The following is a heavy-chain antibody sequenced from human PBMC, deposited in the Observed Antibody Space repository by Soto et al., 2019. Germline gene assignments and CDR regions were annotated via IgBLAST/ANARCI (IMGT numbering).Heavy chain of an antibody. J-gene: IGHJ4*02. CDR2: ISYDGSNK. D-gene: IGHD1-7*01. CDR1: GFTFSSYG. Sequence: PGGSLRLSCAASGFTFSSYGMHWVRQAPGKGLEWVAVISYDGSNKYYADSVKGRFTISRDNSKNTLYLQMNSLRAEDTAVYYCAKDRDGTTLDYGGQGTLVNVSS. CDR3: AKDRDGTTLDY. V-gene: IGHV3-30*18.